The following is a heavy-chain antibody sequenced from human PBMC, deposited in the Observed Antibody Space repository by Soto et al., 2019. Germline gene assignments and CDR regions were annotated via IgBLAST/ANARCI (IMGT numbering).Heavy chain of an antibody. J-gene: IGHJ4*02. V-gene: IGHV4-31*03. D-gene: IGHD1-26*01. Sequence: LSLTCTVSGGSISSGGYYWSWIRQPPGKGLEWIGYIYYSGSTYYNPSLKSRVTISVDTSKNQFSLKLSSVTAADTAVYYCARDNGGGSYFKFDYWGQGTLVTVS. CDR3: ARDNGGGSYFKFDY. CDR2: IYYSGST. CDR1: GGSISSGGYY.